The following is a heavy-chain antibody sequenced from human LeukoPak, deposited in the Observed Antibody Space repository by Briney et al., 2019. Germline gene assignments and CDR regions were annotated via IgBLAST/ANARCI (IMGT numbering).Heavy chain of an antibody. D-gene: IGHD5-18*01. CDR1: GGSISSSNW. CDR3: ARPRTNTAYAFDI. J-gene: IGHJ3*02. Sequence: PSGTLSLTCAVSGGSISSSNWWSWVRQPPGKGLEWIGEIYHSGSTNYNPSLKSRLTISVDTSKNQFSLKLTSVTAADTAVYYCARPRTNTAYAFDIWGQGTMVTVSS. CDR2: IYHSGST. V-gene: IGHV4-4*02.